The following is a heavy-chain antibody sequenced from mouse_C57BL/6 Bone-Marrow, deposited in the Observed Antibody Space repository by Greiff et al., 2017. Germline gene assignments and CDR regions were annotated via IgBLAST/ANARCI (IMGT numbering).Heavy chain of an antibody. CDR3: ARSRGTGRFAY. CDR1: GYTFTSYW. V-gene: IGHV1-64*01. D-gene: IGHD2-14*01. Sequence: QVQLQQPGAELVKPGASVKLSCKASGYTFTSYWMHWVKQRPGQGLEWIGMIHPNSGSTNYNEKFKSKATLTVDKSSSTAYMQLSSLTSEDSAVYYCARSRGTGRFAYWGQGTLVTVSA. CDR2: IHPNSGST. J-gene: IGHJ3*01.